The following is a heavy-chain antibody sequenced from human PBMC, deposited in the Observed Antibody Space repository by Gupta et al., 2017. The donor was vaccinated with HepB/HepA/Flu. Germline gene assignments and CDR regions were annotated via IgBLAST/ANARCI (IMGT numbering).Heavy chain of an antibody. CDR2: ISGSGGRT. D-gene: IGHD3-22*01. Sequence: EVQLLESGGGLVQPGGSLRLSCAASGFTFSSYAMSWVRQAPVKGLEWVSAISGSGGRTYDADAVKGRFTISRDNAKNTLYLQMEGVRAEDTAVYYYAKQGNDYDSRVVDGGQGTMVTVYS. CDR3: AKQGNDYDSRVVD. CDR1: GFTFSSYA. J-gene: IGHJ4*02. V-gene: IGHV3-23*01.